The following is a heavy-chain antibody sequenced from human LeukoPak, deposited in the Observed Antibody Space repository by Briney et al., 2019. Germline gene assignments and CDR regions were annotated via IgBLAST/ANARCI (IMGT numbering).Heavy chain of an antibody. CDR3: ARGGAYDFWSGYYEDY. CDR2: INPNSGGT. J-gene: IGHJ4*02. CDR1: GYTFTGYY. Sequence: GASVKVSCKASGYTFTGYYMHWVRQAPGQGLEWMGWINPNSGGTNYAQKFQGRVTMTRDTSISTAYMELSRLRSDDTAVYYCARGGAYDFWSGYYEDYWGQGTLVTLST. V-gene: IGHV1-2*02. D-gene: IGHD3-3*01.